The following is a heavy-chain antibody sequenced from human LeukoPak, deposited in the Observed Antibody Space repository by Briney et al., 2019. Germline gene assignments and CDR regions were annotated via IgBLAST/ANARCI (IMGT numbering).Heavy chain of an antibody. D-gene: IGHD4-17*01. CDR3: AREPHYGDYVLDY. CDR1: GFTVSSNY. V-gene: IGHV3-53*01. CDR2: IYSGGST. Sequence: GGSLRLSCAASGFTVSSNYMSWVRQAPGKGLEWVSVIYSGGSTYYADSVKGRFTISRDNSKNTLYLQMNSLRAEDTAVYYCAREPHYGDYVLDYWGQGTLVTVSS. J-gene: IGHJ4*02.